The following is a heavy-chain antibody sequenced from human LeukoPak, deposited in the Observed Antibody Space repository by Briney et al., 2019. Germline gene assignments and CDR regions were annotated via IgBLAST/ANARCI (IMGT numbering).Heavy chain of an antibody. J-gene: IGHJ3*02. CDR2: IYYSGST. V-gene: IGHV4-59*01. CDR3: ARNLIVVFNDAFDI. D-gene: IGHD3-22*01. CDR1: GGSLNTYS. Sequence: SETLSLTCTVSGGSLNTYSWSWIRQPPGKGLGWIGFIYYSGSTNYTPSLKGRVTISVDTSKNQFSLKLSSVTAADTAVYYCARNLIVVFNDAFDIWGQGTMVTVSS.